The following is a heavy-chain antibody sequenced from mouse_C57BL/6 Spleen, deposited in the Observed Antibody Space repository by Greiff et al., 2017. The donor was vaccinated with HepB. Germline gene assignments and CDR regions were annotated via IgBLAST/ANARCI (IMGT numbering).Heavy chain of an antibody. CDR1: GYTFTSYW. Sequence: QVHVKQPGAELVKPGASVKLSCKASGYTFTSYWMQWVKQRPGQGLEWIGEIDPSDSYTNYNQKFKGKATLTVDTSSSTAYMQLSSLTSEDSAVYYCARSGLLGAMDYWGQGTSVTVSS. CDR3: ARSGLLGAMDY. CDR2: IDPSDSYT. J-gene: IGHJ4*01. D-gene: IGHD2-3*01. V-gene: IGHV1-50*01.